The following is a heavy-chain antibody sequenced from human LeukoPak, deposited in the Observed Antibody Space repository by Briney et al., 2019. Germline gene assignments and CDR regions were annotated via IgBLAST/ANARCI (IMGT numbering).Heavy chain of an antibody. J-gene: IGHJ4*02. CDR1: GYTFTSYS. CDR2: INPSGGST. V-gene: IGHV1-46*01. Sequence: ASVKVSCKASGYTFTSYSMHWVRQAPGQGLEWMGIINPSGGSTSYAQKFQGRVTMTRDTSTSTVYMELSSLRSEDTAVYYCARDXAYYYDSSGYYYFDYWGQGTLVTVSS. CDR3: ARDXAYYYDSSGYYYFDY. D-gene: IGHD3-22*01.